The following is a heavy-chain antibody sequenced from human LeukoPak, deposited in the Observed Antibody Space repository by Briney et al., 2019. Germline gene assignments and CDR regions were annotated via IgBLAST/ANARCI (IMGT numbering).Heavy chain of an antibody. J-gene: IGHJ3*01. Sequence: PGGSLRLSCAASGFAVSTKYMTWVRQAPGKGLECVSLMYSNANTYYADSVKGRFTISRDNSRNTLYLQMNSLRAEDTAVYYCATSGGVYSRDASDVWGQGAMVTVSS. V-gene: IGHV3-66*01. D-gene: IGHD5/OR15-5a*01. CDR3: ATSGGVYSRDASDV. CDR2: MYSNANT. CDR1: GFAVSTKY.